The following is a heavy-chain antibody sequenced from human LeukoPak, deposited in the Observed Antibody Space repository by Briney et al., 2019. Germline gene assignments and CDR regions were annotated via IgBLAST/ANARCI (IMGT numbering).Heavy chain of an antibody. CDR1: GSFIRSYY. CDR3: AGEELGDNVWYFDY. Sequence: PAETLSLTCSVSGSFIRSYYWSWIRQSPTKGLEWIAYIFHGGSTNYNPALKSRVSISLDMSRNQFTLKVDSVSAADTAVYYCAGEELGDNVWYFDYWGQGALVTVSS. D-gene: IGHD4-23*01. J-gene: IGHJ4*02. CDR2: IFHGGST. V-gene: IGHV4-59*01.